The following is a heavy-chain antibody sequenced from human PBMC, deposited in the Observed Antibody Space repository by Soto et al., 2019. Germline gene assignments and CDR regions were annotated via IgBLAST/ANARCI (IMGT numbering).Heavy chain of an antibody. D-gene: IGHD6-19*01. CDR3: ARDRPIAVAYTTNYYYYGMDV. J-gene: IGHJ6*02. CDR1: GYTFTSYG. V-gene: IGHV1-18*01. Sequence: ASVKVSCKASGYTFTSYGISWVRQAPGQGLEWMGWISAYNGNTNYAQKLQGRVTMTTDTSTSTAYMELRSLRSDDTAVYYCARDRPIAVAYTTNYYYYGMDVWGQGTRVTVSS. CDR2: ISAYNGNT.